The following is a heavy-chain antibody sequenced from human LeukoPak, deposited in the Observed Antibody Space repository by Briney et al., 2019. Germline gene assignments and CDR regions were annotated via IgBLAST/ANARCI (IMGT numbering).Heavy chain of an antibody. V-gene: IGHV4-59*01. CDR1: GDSISPYY. Sequence: SETLSLTCTVSGDSISPYYWSWIRQSPGKGLEWIGNIYHSGSTNFSPSLKRRVTMSVDKSKNQISLNLNSVTAADTAVYFCAREGYTYCSSRAFAFWGQGTLVTVSS. D-gene: IGHD5-12*01. J-gene: IGHJ3*01. CDR2: IYHSGST. CDR3: AREGYTYCSSRAFAF.